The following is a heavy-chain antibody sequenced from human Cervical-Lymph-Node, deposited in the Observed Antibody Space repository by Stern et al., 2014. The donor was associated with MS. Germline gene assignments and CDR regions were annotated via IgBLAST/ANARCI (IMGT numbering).Heavy chain of an antibody. V-gene: IGHV1-2*06. CDR2: LNPNSGGT. CDR3: AREAAMAVAGTGVDY. J-gene: IGHJ4*02. Sequence: VQLVQSGAEVKKPGASVKVSCKASGYTFTGYYMHWVRQAPGQGLDWMGRLNPNSGGTNYAQKFQGRVTMTRDTSISTAYMELSRLRSDDTAVYYCAREAAMAVAGTGVDYWGQGTLVTVSS. D-gene: IGHD6-19*01. CDR1: GYTFTGYY.